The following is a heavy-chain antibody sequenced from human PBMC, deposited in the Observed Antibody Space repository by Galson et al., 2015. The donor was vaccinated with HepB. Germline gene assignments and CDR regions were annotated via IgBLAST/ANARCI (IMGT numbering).Heavy chain of an antibody. V-gene: IGHV3-23*01. Sequence: SLRLSCAASGFTFTSYAMIWVRQAPGKGLECVSTIRGNGYTTHYSDSVKGRFTISRDNSRNTLFLQMNSLRAEDTAVYYCARQNWDYGDRYDYWGQGTLVTVSS. CDR3: ARQNWDYGDRYDY. CDR2: IRGNGYTT. D-gene: IGHD4-17*01. J-gene: IGHJ4*02. CDR1: GFTFTSYA.